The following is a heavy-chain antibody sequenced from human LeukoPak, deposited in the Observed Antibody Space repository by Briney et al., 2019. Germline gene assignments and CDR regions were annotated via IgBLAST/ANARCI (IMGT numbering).Heavy chain of an antibody. CDR3: AKSLTKITPATFDQ. V-gene: IGHV3-23*01. CDR1: GFTFSSFA. J-gene: IGHJ4*02. D-gene: IGHD2-2*01. CDR2: VSGCAGST. Sequence: GGSLRLSCAASGFTFSSFAISSVRQAPGKGLELVAAVSGCAGSTYYADSVRGRSTISRDNSQNTLSLHMTSLRAEDTAIYYCAKSLTKITPATFDQWGQGTLVTVSS.